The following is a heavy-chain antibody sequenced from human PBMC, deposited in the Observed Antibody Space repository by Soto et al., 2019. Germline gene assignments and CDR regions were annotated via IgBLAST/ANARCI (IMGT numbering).Heavy chain of an antibody. D-gene: IGHD2-15*01. CDR1: GVNCGDYA. Sequence: GGSLRLSCTGSGVNCGDYAMILVRQGPGQGLEWVGYISSRRYGEARDYAASVRGRFIISRDDSKGVAYLQMDSLKREDTGIYSSPRFPPEKRGFCSGGNCYPFDYWGREPQVTVP. V-gene: IGHV3-49*04. CDR2: ISSRRYGEAR. J-gene: IGHJ4*02. CDR3: PRFPPEKRGFCSGGNCYPFDY.